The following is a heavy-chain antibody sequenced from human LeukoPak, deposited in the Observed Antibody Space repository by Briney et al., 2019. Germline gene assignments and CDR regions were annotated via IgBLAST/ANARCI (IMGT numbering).Heavy chain of an antibody. D-gene: IGHD3-22*01. CDR1: GFTFSSYS. Sequence: GGSLRLSCAASGFTFSSYSMNWVRQAPGKGLEWVSSISGSSSYIYYADSLKGRFTISRHNAKNSLYLQMNSLRAEDTAVYYCARDLRSSGYYAFDYWGQGTLVTVSS. V-gene: IGHV3-21*01. J-gene: IGHJ4*02. CDR2: ISGSSSYI. CDR3: ARDLRSSGYYAFDY.